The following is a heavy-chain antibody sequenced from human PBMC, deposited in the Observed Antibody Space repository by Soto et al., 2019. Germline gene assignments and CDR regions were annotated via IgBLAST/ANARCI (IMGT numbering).Heavy chain of an antibody. Sequence: QITLKESGPTLVKPTQTLTLTCTFSGFSLSTTGVCVCWIRQPPGKALDWLALIYWDDDKRYSPSLKSRITIPKDTTKNQGVLTMTIMDHIDTATYYCVHSSPLTTGGDYWSQGTLVTDSS. CDR2: IYWDDDK. J-gene: IGHJ4*02. V-gene: IGHV2-5*02. CDR1: GFSLSTTGVC. D-gene: IGHD4-17*01. CDR3: VHSSPLTTGGDY.